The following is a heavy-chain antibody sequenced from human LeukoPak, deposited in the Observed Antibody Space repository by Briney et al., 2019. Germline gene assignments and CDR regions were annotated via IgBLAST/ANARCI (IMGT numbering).Heavy chain of an antibody. CDR2: IYASGSAT. V-gene: IGHV3-23*01. CDR3: AKRPRDCSGYYLGAFDM. J-gene: IGHJ3*02. CDR1: GFTFSSYA. D-gene: IGHD3-22*01. Sequence: TGGSLRLSCEASGFTFSSYAMTWVRQAPGKGLEWFSGIYASGSATHYADTVKGRFTISRDNSKNTLYLQMNSLRAEDTAVYYCAKRPRDCSGYYLGAFDMWGQGTMVTVSS.